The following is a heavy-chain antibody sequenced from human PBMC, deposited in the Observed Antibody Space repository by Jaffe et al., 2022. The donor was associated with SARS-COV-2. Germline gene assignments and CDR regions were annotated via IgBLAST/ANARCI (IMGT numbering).Heavy chain of an antibody. Sequence: QVQLVQSGVEVKKPGASVRVSCRASGYTFTHFGIAWVRQAPGQGLEWMGWISTYSGNTNYAQKFQGRVTLTTDTSTSIAYMELRSLRSDDTALYYCARLHSSTDPYYFFYYMDVWGEGTTVTVSS. CDR2: ISTYSGNT. J-gene: IGHJ6*03. V-gene: IGHV1-18*01. D-gene: IGHD6-13*01. CDR1: GYTFTHFG. CDR3: ARLHSSTDPYYFFYYMDV.